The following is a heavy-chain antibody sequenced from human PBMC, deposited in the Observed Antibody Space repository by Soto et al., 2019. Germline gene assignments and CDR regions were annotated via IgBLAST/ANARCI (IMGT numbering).Heavy chain of an antibody. CDR2: IGGGGTDT. CDR1: GFTFSSYA. Sequence: EVQLLESGGDLVQPGGSLSLSCAASGFTFSSYAMSWVRQAPGKGLEWVSGIGGGGTDTYYANSVRGRFTISRDNSDHPLYLQMNCLRAEDTAVCYRATWGAIALDGHDYCGTDVWGQGTTVAVSS. CDR3: ATWGAIALDGHDYCGTDV. V-gene: IGHV3-23*01. D-gene: IGHD3-16*01. J-gene: IGHJ6*02.